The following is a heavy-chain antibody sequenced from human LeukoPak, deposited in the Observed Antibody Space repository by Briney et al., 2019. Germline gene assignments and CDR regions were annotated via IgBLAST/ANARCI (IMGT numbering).Heavy chain of an antibody. CDR2: IYYTGNT. V-gene: IGHV4-59*11. J-gene: IGHJ5*02. Sequence: SETLSLTCTVSGGSISSLHWSWIRQPPGKGLEWIGYIYYTGNTNYNPSLKSRVTISVDTSKNQFSLKLRSVTAADTAVYYCARLAAANWFDPWGQGTLVTVSS. D-gene: IGHD6-25*01. CDR3: ARLAAANWFDP. CDR1: GGSISSLH.